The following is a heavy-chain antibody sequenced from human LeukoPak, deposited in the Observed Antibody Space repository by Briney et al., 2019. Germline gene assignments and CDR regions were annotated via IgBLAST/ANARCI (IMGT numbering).Heavy chain of an antibody. CDR1: GFTFSSSA. CDR3: ARGLDGYNLGDAFDI. J-gene: IGHJ3*02. Sequence: PGGSLRLSCAASGFTFSSSAMSWVRQAPGKGLEWVSVIYSGGSTYYADSVKGRFTISRDNSKNTLYLQMNSLRAEDTAVYYCARGLDGYNLGDAFDIWGQGTMVTVSS. D-gene: IGHD5-24*01. V-gene: IGHV3-53*01. CDR2: IYSGGST.